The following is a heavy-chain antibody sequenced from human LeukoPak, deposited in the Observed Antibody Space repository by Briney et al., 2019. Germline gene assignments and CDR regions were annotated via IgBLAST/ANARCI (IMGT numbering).Heavy chain of an antibody. Sequence: KPSETLSLTCTVSGGSISSGGYYWSWIRQPPGKGLEWIGYIYHSGSTYYNPSLKSRVTISVDTSKNQFSLKLSSVTAADTAVYYCARGNSGSYGLVYWGQGTLVTVSS. V-gene: IGHV4-30-2*01. CDR2: IYHSGST. CDR1: GGSISSGGYY. CDR3: ARGNSGSYGLVY. J-gene: IGHJ4*02. D-gene: IGHD1-26*01.